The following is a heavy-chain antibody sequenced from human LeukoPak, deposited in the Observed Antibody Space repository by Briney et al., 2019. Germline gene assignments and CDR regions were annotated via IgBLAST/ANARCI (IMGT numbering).Heavy chain of an antibody. V-gene: IGHV4-4*02. CDR1: GGSISIHW. Sequence: SRTLSLTCAVSGGSISIHWWSWVRQPPGKGREWIGEIYHSGNTNYNPSLKSRVTITVDKYKDQFSLRLNAVAAADTAVYYCETAEEPFFDHWGQGTLVTVSS. CDR3: ETAEEPFFDH. J-gene: IGHJ4*02. D-gene: IGHD1-14*01. CDR2: IYHSGNT.